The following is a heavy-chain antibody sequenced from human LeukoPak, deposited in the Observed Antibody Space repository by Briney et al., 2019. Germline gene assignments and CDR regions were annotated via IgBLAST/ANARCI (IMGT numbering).Heavy chain of an antibody. J-gene: IGHJ4*02. Sequence: GESLQISCKGFGYTFNSYWIGWVRQTPGKGLEWMGIIYPGDPDTRYSPSFQGQVTISVDKSINTAYLQWSSLKASDTAMYYCARVGSDSPIDYWGQGTRVTVSS. V-gene: IGHV5-51*01. CDR1: GYTFNSYW. CDR2: IYPGDPDT. CDR3: ARVGSDSPIDY. D-gene: IGHD2-21*02.